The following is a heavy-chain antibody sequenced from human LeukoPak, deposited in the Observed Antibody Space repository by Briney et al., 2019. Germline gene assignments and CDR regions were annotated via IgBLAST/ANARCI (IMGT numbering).Heavy chain of an antibody. CDR2: ISGDGVST. CDR3: ARESGKFDY. V-gene: IGHV3-43*02. J-gene: IGHJ4*02. Sequence: PGGSLRLSCVASGLPTAEFAMHWVRQAPGKGLEWVSLISGDGVSTYYADSVKGRFSISRDNSKNSLSLEMNSLRTEDTAMYYCARESGKFDYWGQGTLVAVSS. CDR1: GLPTAEFA.